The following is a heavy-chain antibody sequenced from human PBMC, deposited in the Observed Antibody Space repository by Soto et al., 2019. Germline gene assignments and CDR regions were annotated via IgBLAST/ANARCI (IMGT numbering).Heavy chain of an antibody. CDR3: ARAGIVVVPAALYNWFDP. Sequence: GGSLRLSCAASGFTFSSYAMHWVRQAPGKGLEWVAVISYDGSNKYYADSVKGRFTISRDNSKNTLYLQMNSLRAEDTAVYYCARAGIVVVPAALYNWFDPWGQGTLVTVSS. J-gene: IGHJ5*02. D-gene: IGHD2-2*01. CDR1: GFTFSSYA. CDR2: ISYDGSNK. V-gene: IGHV3-30-3*01.